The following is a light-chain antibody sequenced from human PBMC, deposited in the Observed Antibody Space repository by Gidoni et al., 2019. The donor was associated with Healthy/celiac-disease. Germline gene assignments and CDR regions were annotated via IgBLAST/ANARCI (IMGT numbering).Light chain of an antibody. Sequence: LVLTQSPATLSLSPGERATLPCSASQSVSSYLAWYQQKPGQAPRLLNYDASNRATGIPARFSGSGSGTDFTLTISSLEPEDFAVYYCQQRSNWRITFGQGTRLEIK. V-gene: IGKV3-11*01. CDR2: DAS. CDR1: QSVSSY. CDR3: QQRSNWRIT. J-gene: IGKJ5*01.